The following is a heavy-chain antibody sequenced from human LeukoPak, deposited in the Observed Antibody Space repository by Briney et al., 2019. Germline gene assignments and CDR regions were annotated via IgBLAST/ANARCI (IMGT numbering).Heavy chain of an antibody. CDR3: AREGGVQLERRYFDY. D-gene: IGHD1-1*01. V-gene: IGHV3-13*01. CDR2: IGTAGDT. J-gene: IGHJ4*02. Sequence: PGGSLRLSCAASGFTFSSYDMHWVRQATGKGLEWVSAIGTAGDTYYPGSVKGRFTISRENAKNSLYLQMNSLRAGDTAVYYCAREGGVQLERRYFDYWGQGTLVTVSS. CDR1: GFTFSSYD.